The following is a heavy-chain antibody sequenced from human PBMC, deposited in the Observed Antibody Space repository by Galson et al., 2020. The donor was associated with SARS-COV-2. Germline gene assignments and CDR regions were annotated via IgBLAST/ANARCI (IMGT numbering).Heavy chain of an antibody. J-gene: IGHJ4*02. Sequence: SETLSLTCAVSGGSISSSNWWSWVRQPPGKGLEWIGEIYHSGSTNYNPSLKSRVTISVDKSKNQFSLKLSSVTAADTAVYYCARDLGDPGAPFDYWGQGTLVTVSS. D-gene: IGHD3-3*01. CDR2: IYHSGST. V-gene: IGHV4-4*02. CDR3: ARDLGDPGAPFDY. CDR1: GGSISSSNW.